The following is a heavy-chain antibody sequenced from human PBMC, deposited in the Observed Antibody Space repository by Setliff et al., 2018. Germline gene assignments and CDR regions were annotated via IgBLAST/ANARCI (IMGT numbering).Heavy chain of an antibody. V-gene: IGHV4-4*07. Sequence: SETLSLTCTVSGGSICSYYWSWIRQPAGKGLEWIGHIYIGGSANYNPSLKSRVTMSIDTSKNQFSLKLNSVTAADMAVYYCAREQWLDLPGYYYMDVWAKGTTVTVSS. CDR1: GGSICSYY. CDR3: AREQWLDLPGYYYMDV. D-gene: IGHD6-19*01. CDR2: IYIGGSA. J-gene: IGHJ6*03.